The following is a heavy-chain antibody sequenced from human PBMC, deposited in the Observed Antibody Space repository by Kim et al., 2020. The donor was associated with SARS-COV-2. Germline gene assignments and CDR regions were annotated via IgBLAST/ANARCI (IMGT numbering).Heavy chain of an antibody. D-gene: IGHD6-19*01. V-gene: IGHV3-23*01. Sequence: ADPVKGRFTISRDNSKNTLFLQMNSLRAEDTAVYYCAKEHWGNGWDELDYWGQGTLVTVSS. J-gene: IGHJ4*02. CDR3: AKEHWGNGWDELDY.